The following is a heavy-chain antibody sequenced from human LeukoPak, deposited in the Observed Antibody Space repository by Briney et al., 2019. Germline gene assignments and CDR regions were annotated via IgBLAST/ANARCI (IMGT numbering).Heavy chain of an antibody. D-gene: IGHD2-2*01. J-gene: IGHJ4*02. CDR3: ARVSDCSSTSCYSYAAHLDY. CDR1: GFTFSSYW. V-gene: IGHV3-7*01. Sequence: GGSLRLSCAASGFTFSSYWMTWVRQAPGKGLDLVANINQDGNKEYYVDSVKGRFTISRDNAKNSLYLQMNSLRAEDTAVYYCARVSDCSSTSCYSYAAHLDYWGQGTLVTVSS. CDR2: INQDGNKE.